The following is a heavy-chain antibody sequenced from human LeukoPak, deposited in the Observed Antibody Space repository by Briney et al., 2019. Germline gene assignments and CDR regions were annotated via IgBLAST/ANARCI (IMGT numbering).Heavy chain of an antibody. V-gene: IGHV4-34*01. CDR3: ARGANYGDYERYYFDY. Sequence: SETLSLTCAVYGGSLSDYYWSWIRQPPGKGLEWIGEINHSGSTNYNPSLKSRVTISVDTSKNQFSLKLSSVTAADTAVYYCARGANYGDYERYYFDYWGQGTPVTVSS. J-gene: IGHJ4*02. D-gene: IGHD4-17*01. CDR2: INHSGST. CDR1: GGSLSDYY.